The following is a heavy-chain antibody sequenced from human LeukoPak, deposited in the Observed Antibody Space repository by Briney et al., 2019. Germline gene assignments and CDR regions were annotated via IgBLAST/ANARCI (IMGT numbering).Heavy chain of an antibody. V-gene: IGHV3-30*02. CDR1: GLTFSSYG. Sequence: AGSLRLPCAASGLTFSSYGMFWVRQAPGKGLEWVGFIRYDGSNKYYADSVKGRFTISRDNSKNTLYLQMNSLRAEDPAVYYCVKEQAGAPTGVYFDYWGQGTLFTVSS. CDR3: VKEQAGAPTGVYFDY. J-gene: IGHJ4*02. CDR2: IRYDGSNK. D-gene: IGHD1-14*01.